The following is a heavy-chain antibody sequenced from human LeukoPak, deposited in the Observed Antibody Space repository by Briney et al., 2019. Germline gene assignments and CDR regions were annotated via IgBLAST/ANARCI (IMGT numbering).Heavy chain of an antibody. Sequence: GGSLRLSCAASGFTFSSYAMSWVRQAPGKGLEWVSAISGSGGSTYYADSVKGRFTISRDNSKNTLYLQVNSLRAEDTAVYYCAKDVPSRYYYDSSGYYLNWGQGTLVTVSS. V-gene: IGHV3-23*01. CDR3: AKDVPSRYYYDSSGYYLN. CDR2: ISGSGGST. CDR1: GFTFSSYA. J-gene: IGHJ4*02. D-gene: IGHD3-22*01.